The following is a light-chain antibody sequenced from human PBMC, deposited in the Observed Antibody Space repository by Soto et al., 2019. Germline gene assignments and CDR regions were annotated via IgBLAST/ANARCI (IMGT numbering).Light chain of an antibody. V-gene: IGKV1-5*01. CDR1: QSISSR. CDR2: DAS. CDR3: QQYNSYPLT. Sequence: DIQMTQSPSTLSPSVGDRVTITRWASQSISSRLAWYQQKPGKAPKLLIYDASSLESGVPSRFSGSGSGTEFTLTISSLQPDDFATYYCQQYNSYPLTFGGGTKVEIK. J-gene: IGKJ4*01.